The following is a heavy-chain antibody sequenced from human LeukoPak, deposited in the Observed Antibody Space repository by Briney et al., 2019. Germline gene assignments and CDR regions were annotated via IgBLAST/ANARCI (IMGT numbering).Heavy chain of an antibody. J-gene: IGHJ3*02. Sequence: GGSLRLSCAASGFTVSSNYMSWVRQGPGKGLEWVSVIYSGGSTYYADSVKGRFNISRDNSKNTLYLQMNRLRAEDTAVYYCARADGVGGFDIWGQGTMVTVSS. D-gene: IGHD2-2*01. V-gene: IGHV3-53*01. CDR2: IYSGGST. CDR3: ARADGVGGFDI. CDR1: GFTVSSNY.